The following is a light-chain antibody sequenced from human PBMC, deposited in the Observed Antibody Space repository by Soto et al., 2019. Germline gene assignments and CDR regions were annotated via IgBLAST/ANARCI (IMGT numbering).Light chain of an antibody. Sequence: QSMLTQPPSVSAAPGQKVTISCSGSNSNIGNNHVSWYQQVPGTAPKLLIYYNNKRPSGIPDRISGSKSGTSATLGITGLQTGDEGVYYCGTWDTGLTAVFGGGTKLTVL. CDR3: GTWDTGLTAV. CDR1: NSNIGNNH. V-gene: IGLV1-51*01. CDR2: YNN. J-gene: IGLJ2*01.